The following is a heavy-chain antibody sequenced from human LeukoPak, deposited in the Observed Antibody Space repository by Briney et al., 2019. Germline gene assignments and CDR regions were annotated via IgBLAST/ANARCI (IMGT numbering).Heavy chain of an antibody. V-gene: IGHV3-7*01. Sequence: PGGSLRLSCAASGFTFSNYWMSWVRQAPEKGLEWVANINQDGRIKQYVDSMKGRFTNSRDNANNSLYLQMNSLRAEDTAVYYCARDRDDGGFEYWGQGTLVTVSS. J-gene: IGHJ4*02. CDR3: ARDRDDGGFEY. D-gene: IGHD4-23*01. CDR2: INQDGRIK. CDR1: GFTFSNYW.